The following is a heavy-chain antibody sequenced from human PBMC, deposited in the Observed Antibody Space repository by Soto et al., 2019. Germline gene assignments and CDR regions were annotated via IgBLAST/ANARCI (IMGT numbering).Heavy chain of an antibody. D-gene: IGHD3-16*01. Sequence: QVPLQQSGPGLVKPSQTLSLTCAVSGDSVSSNSAAWHWIRQSPSRGLEWLGRTYYRSKWSSDYAVSVKSRIIIIPDTSKNHFSLQLNSVTPEDTAMYYCARVGGGKYFGGLDCWGQGTLVTVSS. CDR2: TYYRSKWSS. CDR1: GDSVSSNSAA. J-gene: IGHJ4*02. CDR3: ARVGGGKYFGGLDC. V-gene: IGHV6-1*01.